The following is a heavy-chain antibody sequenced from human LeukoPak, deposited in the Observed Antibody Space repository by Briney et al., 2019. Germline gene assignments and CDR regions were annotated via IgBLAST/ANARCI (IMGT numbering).Heavy chain of an antibody. D-gene: IGHD2-21*02. V-gene: IGHV7-4-1*02. CDR2: INTNTGNP. J-gene: IGHJ4*02. CDR1: GYTFTKYA. Sequence: ASVKVSCKASGYTFTKYAMNWVRQAPGQGLEWMGWINTNTGNPTYAQGFTGRFVFSLDTSVSTAYLQISSLKAEDTAIYYCAVYCGGDCYAFDYWGQGTLVTVSS. CDR3: AVYCGGDCYAFDY.